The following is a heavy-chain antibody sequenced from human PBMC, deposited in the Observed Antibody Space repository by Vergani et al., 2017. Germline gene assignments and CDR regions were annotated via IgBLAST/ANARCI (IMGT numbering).Heavy chain of an antibody. CDR3: ARTESFILRYFHWAL. V-gene: IGHV4-39*01. D-gene: IGHD3-9*01. CDR1: GGSITSSSYY. CDR2: IYHSGGA. J-gene: IGHJ4*02. Sequence: QLHLQESGPGLVKPSETLSLTCTVSGGSITSSSYYWGSIRQPPGKGLEWIGNIYHSGGAYYNPSLKGRVTISVDTSKNQFSLEVTSVTAADTAIYFCARTESFILRYFHWALWGKGTLVTVSS.